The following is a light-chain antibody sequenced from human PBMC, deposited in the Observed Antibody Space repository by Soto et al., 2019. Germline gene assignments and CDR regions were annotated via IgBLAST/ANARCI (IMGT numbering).Light chain of an antibody. J-gene: IGKJ1*01. CDR1: QSVDTC. CDR2: KAS. CDR3: QQYYRYPWT. Sequence: DIQMTQSPSTLSASVGDRVTITCRASQSVDTCLAWYQQKPGKAPHLLIYKASSLEAGVPSRFSGSGSVTQCTLTISSLQPDDFETYYCQQYYRYPWTFGQGTKVEIK. V-gene: IGKV1-5*03.